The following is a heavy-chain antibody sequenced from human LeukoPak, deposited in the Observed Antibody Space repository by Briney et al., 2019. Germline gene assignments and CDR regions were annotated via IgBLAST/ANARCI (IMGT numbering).Heavy chain of an antibody. J-gene: IGHJ4*02. D-gene: IGHD2-21*01. CDR1: GDSVSSDSGA. Sequence: SQTLSLTCAISGDSVSSDSGAWNWIRQSPSRGLEWPGRTYYRSRWYNDYAVSVKGRISINSDTSKNQFSLQLNSVTPEDTAVYYCARGYSLDSWGQGTLVTVSS. CDR3: ARGYSLDS. V-gene: IGHV6-1*01. CDR2: TYYRSRWYN.